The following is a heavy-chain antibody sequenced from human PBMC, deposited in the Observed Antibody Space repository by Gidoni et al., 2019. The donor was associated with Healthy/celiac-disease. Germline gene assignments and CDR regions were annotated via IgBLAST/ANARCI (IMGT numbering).Heavy chain of an antibody. CDR2: IFSNDEK. CDR3: ARRRSPPWGPRRYNWFDP. CDR1: GFSLSNASMG. J-gene: IGHJ5*02. V-gene: IGHV2-26*01. Sequence: QVTLKESGPVLVKPTETLTLTCTVSGFSLSNASMGVSWIRQPPGKALEWLAHIFSNDEKSYSTSLKSRLTISKDTSKSQVVLTMTNMDPVDTATYYCARRRSPPWGPRRYNWFDPWGQGTLVTVSS. D-gene: IGHD3-16*01.